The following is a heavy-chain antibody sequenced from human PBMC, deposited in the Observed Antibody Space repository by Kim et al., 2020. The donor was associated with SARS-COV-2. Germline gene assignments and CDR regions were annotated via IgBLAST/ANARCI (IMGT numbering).Heavy chain of an antibody. V-gene: IGHV3-30-3*01. CDR3: ARDQYDILTGYYRWYFDY. D-gene: IGHD3-9*01. CDR2: ISYDGSNK. CDR1: GFTFSSYA. Sequence: GGSLRLSCAASGFTFSSYAMHWVRQAPGKGLEWVAVISYDGSNKYYADSVKGRFTISRDNSKNTLYLQMNSLRAEDTAVYYCARDQYDILTGYYRWYFDYWGQGTLVTVSS. J-gene: IGHJ4*02.